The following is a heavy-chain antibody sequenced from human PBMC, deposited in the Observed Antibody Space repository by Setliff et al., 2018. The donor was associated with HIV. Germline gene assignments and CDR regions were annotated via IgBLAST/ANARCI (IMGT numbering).Heavy chain of an antibody. D-gene: IGHD6-13*01. CDR1: GYTFTRYA. CDR2: INADNGDT. Sequence: ASVKVSCKASGYTFTRYAIHWLRQAPGQSLEWMGWINADNGDTKYSQKFQGRLTVTRDTSANTVYMELSSLGSEDTAVFYCARDRDSLLIGYTPNNWFDPWGQGTLVTVSS. CDR3: ARDRDSLLIGYTPNNWFDP. V-gene: IGHV1-3*01. J-gene: IGHJ5*02.